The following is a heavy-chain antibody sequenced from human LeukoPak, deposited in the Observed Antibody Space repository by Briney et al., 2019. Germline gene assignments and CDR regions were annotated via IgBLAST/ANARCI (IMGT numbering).Heavy chain of an antibody. V-gene: IGHV1-18*01. J-gene: IGHJ4*02. CDR1: GYTFTSYG. CDR3: AREALTIFGVVIITGTFDY. CDR2: ISAYNGNT. Sequence: ASVKVSCKASGYTFTSYGISWVRQAPGQGLEWMGWISAYNGNTNYALKLQGRVTMTTDTSTSTAHMELRSLRSDDTAVYYCAREALTIFGVVIITGTFDYWGQGTLVTVSS. D-gene: IGHD3-3*01.